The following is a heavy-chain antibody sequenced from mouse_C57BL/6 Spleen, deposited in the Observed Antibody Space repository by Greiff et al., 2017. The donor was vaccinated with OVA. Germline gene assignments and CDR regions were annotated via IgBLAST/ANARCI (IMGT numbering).Heavy chain of an antibody. CDR3: ARELGYYFDY. V-gene: IGHV1-55*01. D-gene: IGHD4-1*01. J-gene: IGHJ2*01. CDR2: IYPGSGST. Sequence: VKQRPGQGLEWIGDIYPGSGSTNYIEKFKSKATLTVDTSSSTAYMQLSSLTSEDSAVYYCARELGYYFDYWGKGSTLTVSS.